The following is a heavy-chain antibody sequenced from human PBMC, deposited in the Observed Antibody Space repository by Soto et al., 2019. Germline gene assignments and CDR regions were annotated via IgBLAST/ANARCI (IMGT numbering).Heavy chain of an antibody. J-gene: IGHJ4*02. CDR1: GNTFTSYD. Sequence: GASVKVSCKASGNTFTSYDINWVRRATGHGLEWMGWINPNSGNIGYAQKFQGRVTMTRDTAIRTAYMEVSRLRSDDTAVYYCARGRASGSYYLLDYWGQGXLVTVYS. CDR3: ARGRASGSYYLLDY. D-gene: IGHD3-10*01. CDR2: INPNSGNI. V-gene: IGHV1-8*01.